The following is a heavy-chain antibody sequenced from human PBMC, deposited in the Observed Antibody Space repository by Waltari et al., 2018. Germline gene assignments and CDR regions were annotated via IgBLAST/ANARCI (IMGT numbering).Heavy chain of an antibody. CDR1: GGSISSNNYY. V-gene: IGHV4-39*01. CDR2: VSYSGNT. D-gene: IGHD2-21*02. Sequence: QLPLQESGPGLVKPSETLSLTCTVSGGSISSNNYYWGWIRQPPGKGLEWIGSVSYSGNTYYNPSLKSRLTISVDTSKNQFSLNLNSVTAADTAVYYCTRHGPHLAKKTYCGSDCRGFDSWGQGTLVTVSS. CDR3: TRHGPHLAKKTYCGSDCRGFDS. J-gene: IGHJ4*02.